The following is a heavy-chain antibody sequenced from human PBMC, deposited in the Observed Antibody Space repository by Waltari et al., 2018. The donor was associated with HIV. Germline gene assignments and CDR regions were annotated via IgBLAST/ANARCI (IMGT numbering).Heavy chain of an antibody. J-gene: IGHJ4*02. CDR2: LYWNDEE. CDR1: GSSLRTRGAG. CDR3: AHRLGSRTWYGNFDY. Sequence: QITLKESGPTLVKPTQTLTLTCNFSGSSLRTRGAGVGSIRQPPGKALEWLALLYWNDEERYSPSLKSRLTITKHTSKNQVLLTMTDMDPVDTATYYCAHRLGSRTWYGNFDYWGQGILVSVSS. D-gene: IGHD6-13*01. V-gene: IGHV2-5*01.